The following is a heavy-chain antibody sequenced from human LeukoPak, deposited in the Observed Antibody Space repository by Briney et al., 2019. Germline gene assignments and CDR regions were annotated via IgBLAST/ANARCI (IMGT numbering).Heavy chain of an antibody. CDR2: IIPILGTA. CDR1: GGTFSSYA. J-gene: IGHJ3*02. V-gene: IGHV1-69*13. CDR3: ASSSIAAARGAFDI. D-gene: IGHD6-13*01. Sequence: SVKVSCKASGGTFSSYAISWVRQAPGQGLEWMGGIIPILGTANYAQKFQGRVTITADESTSTAYMELSSLRSEDTAVYYCASSSIAAARGAFDIWGQGTMVTVSS.